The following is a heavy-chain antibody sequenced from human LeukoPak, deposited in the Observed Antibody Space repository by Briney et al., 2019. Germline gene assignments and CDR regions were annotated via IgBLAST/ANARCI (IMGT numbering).Heavy chain of an antibody. D-gene: IGHD3-22*01. CDR3: ASLNYYDSSGLDV. J-gene: IGHJ6*04. V-gene: IGHV4-4*02. Sequence: PSETLSLTCAVSGGSISSSYWGSWVRQPPGKGLEWIGSIYYSGSTYYNPSLKSRVTISVDTSKNQFSLKLSSVTAADTAVYYCASLNYYDSSGLDVWGKGTTVTISS. CDR2: IYYSGST. CDR1: GGSISSSYW.